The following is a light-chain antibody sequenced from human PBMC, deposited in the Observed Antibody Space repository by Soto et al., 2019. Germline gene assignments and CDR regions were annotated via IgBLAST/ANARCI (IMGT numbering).Light chain of an antibody. CDR1: QSVSNNQ. J-gene: IGKJ1*01. V-gene: IGKV3-20*01. CDR2: GPS. CDR3: QQYGDLPT. Sequence: EIVLTQSPGTLSLSPGERATLSCRASQSVSNNQLAWYQHKPGQAPRLPVSGPSSRATGIPDRFSGSGSGTDFTLTISRLEPEDFAVYYCQQYGDLPTFGQGTKVDIK.